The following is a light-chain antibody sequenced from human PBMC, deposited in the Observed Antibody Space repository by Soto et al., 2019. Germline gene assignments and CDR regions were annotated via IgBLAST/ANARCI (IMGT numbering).Light chain of an antibody. CDR3: SSCTDSSTRL. Sequence: QSVLTQPASVSGSPGQSITISCTGTSSDVGGHNYVSWYQQHPGKAPKLLIFEVSNRPSGVSNRFSGSKSGNTASLTISGLQAEDEADYYCSSCTDSSTRLFGTGTKVTVL. CDR2: EVS. V-gene: IGLV2-14*01. J-gene: IGLJ1*01. CDR1: SSDVGGHNY.